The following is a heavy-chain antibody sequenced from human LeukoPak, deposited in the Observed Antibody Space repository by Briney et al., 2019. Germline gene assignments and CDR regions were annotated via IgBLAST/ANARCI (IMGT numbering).Heavy chain of an antibody. CDR3: ARDSGYSGYSDY. Sequence: GGSLRLSCAASGFTFSDYYMSWIRQAPGKGLEWISYISSSSSYTDYADSVKGRFTISRDNAKNSLNLQMNSLRAEDTAVYYCARDSGYSGYSDYWGQGTLVTVSS. CDR1: GFTFSDYY. CDR2: ISSSSSYT. D-gene: IGHD5-12*01. V-gene: IGHV3-11*05. J-gene: IGHJ4*02.